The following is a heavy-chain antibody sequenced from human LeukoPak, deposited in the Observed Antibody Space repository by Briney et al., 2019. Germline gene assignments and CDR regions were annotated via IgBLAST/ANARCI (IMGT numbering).Heavy chain of an antibody. Sequence: SETLSLTCTVSDGFIRSYYWSWIRQPPGKGLEWIAYKHLSGTTNYNPPLTSRVTISIDTSKRQFSLRVTSVTAADTAVYYCAAGYNYGTKFDYWGPGALVTVSS. D-gene: IGHD5-18*01. CDR2: KHLSGTT. J-gene: IGHJ4*02. CDR3: AAGYNYGTKFDY. CDR1: DGFIRSYY. V-gene: IGHV4-4*08.